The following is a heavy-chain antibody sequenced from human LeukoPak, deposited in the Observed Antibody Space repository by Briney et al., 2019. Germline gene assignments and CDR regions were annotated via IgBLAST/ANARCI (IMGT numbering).Heavy chain of an antibody. V-gene: IGHV5-51*01. CDR3: ARRRFCSSTSCYEGAFDI. D-gene: IGHD2-2*01. Sequence: GESLKISCKGSGYTFTNYWIAWVRQMPGKGLEWMGIFYPGDSDTRYSPSFQGQVTMSAAKSISAAYLQWSSLQASDTAMYYCARRRFCSSTSCYEGAFDIWGQGTKVTVSS. CDR1: GYTFTNYW. CDR2: FYPGDSDT. J-gene: IGHJ3*02.